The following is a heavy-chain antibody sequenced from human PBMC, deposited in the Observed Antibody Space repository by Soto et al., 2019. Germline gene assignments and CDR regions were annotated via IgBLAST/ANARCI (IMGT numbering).Heavy chain of an antibody. CDR1: VFTFSRYS. CDR3: ARESEDLTSNFDY. V-gene: IGHV3-21*01. J-gene: IGHJ4*02. CDR2: ISSTTNYI. Sequence: KPGGSLGLCCSASVFTFSRYSMNWGRLAPGKGLEWVSSISSTTNYIYYADSIKGRFTVSRDNAKNSVYLDMNSLSAEDTAVYYCARESEDLTSNFDYWGQGPLVTVSS.